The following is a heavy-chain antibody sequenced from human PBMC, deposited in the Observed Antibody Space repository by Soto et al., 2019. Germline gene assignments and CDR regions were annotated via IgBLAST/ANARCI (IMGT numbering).Heavy chain of an antibody. CDR2: IYYSGST. J-gene: IGHJ2*01. CDR3: AREYLPSNMVRGVADSHYWYFDL. Sequence: QVQLQESGPGLVKPSQTLSLTCTVSGGSISSGGYYWSWIRQHPGKGLEWIGYIYYSGSTYYNPSLKSRVTISVDTSKNQFSLKLSSVTAADTAVYYCAREYLPSNMVRGVADSHYWYFDLWGRGTLVTVSS. CDR1: GGSISSGGYY. D-gene: IGHD3-10*01. V-gene: IGHV4-31*03.